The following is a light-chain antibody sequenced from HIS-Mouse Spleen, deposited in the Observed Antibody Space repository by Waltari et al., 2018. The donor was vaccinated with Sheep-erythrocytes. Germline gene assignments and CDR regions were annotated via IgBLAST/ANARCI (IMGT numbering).Light chain of an antibody. J-gene: IGLJ3*02. V-gene: IGLV2-23*01. CDR2: EGS. CDR1: SSDVGSYNL. CDR3: CSYAGSSTPWV. Sequence: QSALTQPASVSGSPGQSITISCTGTSSDVGSYNLVPWYQQYPGKAPKLMIYEGSKRPSGVSNRFSGSKSGNTASLTISGLQAEDEADYYCCSYAGSSTPWVFGGGTKLTVL.